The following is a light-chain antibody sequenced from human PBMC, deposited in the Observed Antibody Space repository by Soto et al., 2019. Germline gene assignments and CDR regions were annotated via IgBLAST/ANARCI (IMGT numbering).Light chain of an antibody. J-gene: IGKJ1*01. Sequence: LTQSPATLSLSPGERAALSCTASQGISGNLAWYQHKPGQAPRLLISGASARATGFPARFSGSGSGTEFTLTISSLQSEDFAVYYCQQYNKWPGTFGQGTKVDI. CDR3: QQYNKWPGT. CDR1: QGISGN. CDR2: GAS. V-gene: IGKV3-15*01.